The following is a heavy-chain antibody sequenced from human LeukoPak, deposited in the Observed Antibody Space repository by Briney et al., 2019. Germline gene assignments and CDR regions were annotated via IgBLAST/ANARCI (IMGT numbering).Heavy chain of an antibody. D-gene: IGHD3-16*01. CDR2: MSGSGGSI. CDR1: GFTFSSYA. Sequence: PGGSLRLSCAASGFTFSSYAMSWVRQAPGKGLEWVSTMSGSGGSIYYTDSVKGRFTISRDNSENTLYLQMNNLRVEDTAVYYCARDGRGGGAWGPGTLVTVSS. J-gene: IGHJ4*02. CDR3: ARDGRGGGA. V-gene: IGHV3-23*01.